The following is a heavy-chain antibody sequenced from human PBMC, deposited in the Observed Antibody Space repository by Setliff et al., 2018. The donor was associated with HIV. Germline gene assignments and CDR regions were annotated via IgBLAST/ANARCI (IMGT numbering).Heavy chain of an antibody. CDR3: ASRGIVVVTMSMPDEFFVH. J-gene: IGHJ1*01. CDR1: GESISGSSYS. V-gene: IGHV4-39*01. CDR2: IYYSGTT. Sequence: SSETLSLTCTVSGESISGSSYSWGWIRQPPGKGLEWIGSIYYSGTTYYNPSLRGRVTISVDRSRNQFSLTLNSVTAADTATYYCASRGIVVVTMSMPDEFFVHWGHGTLVTVSS. D-gene: IGHD2-21*02.